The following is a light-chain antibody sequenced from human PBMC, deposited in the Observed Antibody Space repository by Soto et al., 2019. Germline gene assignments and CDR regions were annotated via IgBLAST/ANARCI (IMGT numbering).Light chain of an antibody. CDR2: DTS. Sequence: EVVMTQSPATLSVSPGERATLSCRASRGIGSTLAWYQQKPGQTPRLLICDTSTRATGVPARFIGSASGTEFTLTITSLQSEDFAIYYCQHYVTWPLAFGGGTRVENK. CDR1: RGIGST. CDR3: QHYVTWPLA. V-gene: IGKV3-15*01. J-gene: IGKJ4*01.